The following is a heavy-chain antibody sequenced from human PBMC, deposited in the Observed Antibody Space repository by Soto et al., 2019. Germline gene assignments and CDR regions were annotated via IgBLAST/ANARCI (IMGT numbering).Heavy chain of an antibody. CDR2: ITVSGGDT. CDR3: AKGSADTRLYYFDS. D-gene: IGHD3-22*01. V-gene: IGHV3-23*01. J-gene: IGHJ4*02. Sequence: GGSLRLSCAASGFTFTKYVMSWVRQDPAKGLEWFSAITVSGGDTYYADSVKGRFTISRDNSNNVVFLQMNSLRAEDTAIYYSAKGSADTRLYYFDSWGQGTRVTVSS. CDR1: GFTFTKYV.